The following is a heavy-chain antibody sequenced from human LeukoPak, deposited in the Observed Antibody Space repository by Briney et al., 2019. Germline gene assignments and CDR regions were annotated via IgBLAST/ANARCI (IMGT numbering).Heavy chain of an antibody. CDR2: IYTSGCT. CDR1: GGSVRSYY. J-gene: IGHJ4*02. Sequence: SGTLSLTCTVSGGSVRSYYWRWIRQPAGKGLEWIGRIYTSGCTNYHPSLKSQVTMSVGTSKNQFSLKLSSVTAADTAVYYWARESEGYSYGNDYRGQGTLVTVSS. V-gene: IGHV4-4*07. CDR3: ARESEGYSYGNDY. D-gene: IGHD5-18*01.